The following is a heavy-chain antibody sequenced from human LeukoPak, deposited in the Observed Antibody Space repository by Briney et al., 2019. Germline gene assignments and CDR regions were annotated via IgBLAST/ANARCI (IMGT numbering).Heavy chain of an antibody. Sequence: SETLSLTCAVYGGSVTGFSWSWIRQSPVKGLESIGEINHSGGTNYAPSLQSRVTLSLDTSKNQFSLTLTSVTAADTAVYYYYMDVWGKGITVTVSS. CDR1: GGSVTGFS. V-gene: IGHV4-34*01. CDR3: YMDV. J-gene: IGHJ6*03. CDR2: INHSGGT.